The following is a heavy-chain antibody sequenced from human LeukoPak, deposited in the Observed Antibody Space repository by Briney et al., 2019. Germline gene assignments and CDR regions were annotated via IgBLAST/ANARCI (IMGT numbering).Heavy chain of an antibody. D-gene: IGHD4-17*01. CDR1: GYTFTGYY. V-gene: IGHV1-2*02. Sequence: GASVKVSCKASGYTFTGYYIHWVRQAPGQGLEWMGWINPNSGGTNYAQKFQGRVTMTRDTSISTAYMELSRLRSDDTAVYYCARDPNLEVTIQNPTDYWGQGTLVTVSS. CDR3: ARDPNLEVTIQNPTDY. J-gene: IGHJ4*02. CDR2: INPNSGGT.